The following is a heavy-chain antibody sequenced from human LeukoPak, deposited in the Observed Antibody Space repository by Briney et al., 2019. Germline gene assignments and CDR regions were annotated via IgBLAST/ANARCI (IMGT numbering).Heavy chain of an antibody. J-gene: IGHJ4*02. CDR2: ISSSSSYI. CDR3: AREGYCSGGSCYSPLNYFDY. D-gene: IGHD2-15*01. V-gene: IGHV3-21*01. CDR1: GFTFSSYS. Sequence: GGSLRLSCADSGFTFSSYSMNWVRQAPGKGLEWVSSISSSSSYIYYADSVKGGFTISRENAKNALYLQMNSLRAEDTAVYYCAREGYCSGGSCYSPLNYFDYWGQGTLVTVSS.